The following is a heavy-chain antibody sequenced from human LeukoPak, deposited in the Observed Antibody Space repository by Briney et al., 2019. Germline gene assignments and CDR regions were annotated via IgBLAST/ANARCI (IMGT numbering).Heavy chain of an antibody. J-gene: IGHJ3*02. D-gene: IGHD2-2*01. Sequence: PGGSLRLSCAASGFTFSSYEMNWVRQAPGKGLEWVSYISSSGSTIYYADSVKGRFTISRDNAKNSLYLQMNSLRAEDKAVYYRARDDRSTHYAFDILGQGTMVTVSS. V-gene: IGHV3-48*03. CDR3: ARDDRSTHYAFDI. CDR1: GFTFSSYE. CDR2: ISSSGSTI.